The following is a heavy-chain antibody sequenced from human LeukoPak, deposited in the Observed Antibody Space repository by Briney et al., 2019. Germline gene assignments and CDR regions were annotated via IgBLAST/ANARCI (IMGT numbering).Heavy chain of an antibody. CDR2: ISYDGSNK. D-gene: IGHD2-15*01. CDR3: ANPRVGGFSRFYFDY. CDR1: GFTFSSYA. J-gene: IGHJ4*02. V-gene: IGHV3-30-3*01. Sequence: GRSLRLSCAASGFTFSSYAMHWVRQAPGKGLEWVAVISYDGSNKYYADSVKGRFTISRDNSKNTLYLQMNSLRAEDTAVYYCANPRVGGFSRFYFDYWGRGTLVTVSS.